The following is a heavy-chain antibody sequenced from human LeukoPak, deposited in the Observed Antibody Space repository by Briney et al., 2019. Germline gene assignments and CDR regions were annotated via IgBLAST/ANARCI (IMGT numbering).Heavy chain of an antibody. D-gene: IGHD2-2*01. CDR3: ARDHLVVPGGYEDHYYGMDV. Sequence: GASVKDSCKASGYTFTAYYMHWVRQAPGQGLEWMGWINPNSGGTNYAQKFQGRVTMTRDTSISTANMELSRLRSDDTAVYYCARDHLVVPGGYEDHYYGMDVWGQGTAVTVSS. V-gene: IGHV1-2*02. CDR1: GYTFTAYY. CDR2: INPNSGGT. J-gene: IGHJ6*02.